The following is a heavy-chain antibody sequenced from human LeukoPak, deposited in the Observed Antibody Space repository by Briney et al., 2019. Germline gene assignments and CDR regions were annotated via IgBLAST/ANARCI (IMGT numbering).Heavy chain of an antibody. CDR2: IYPGDADT. D-gene: IGHD4-17*01. CDR3: ARGDYGDFRVFYTLFDY. J-gene: IGHJ4*02. CDR1: ENSFNTYW. Sequence: GESLKISCKGSENSFNTYWIGWMRQLPGSGLEWMGIIYPGDADTRYSPSLQGQVTISADKSISTAYLQWSSLKASDTAMYYCARGDYGDFRVFYTLFDYWGQGTLVTVST. V-gene: IGHV5-51*01.